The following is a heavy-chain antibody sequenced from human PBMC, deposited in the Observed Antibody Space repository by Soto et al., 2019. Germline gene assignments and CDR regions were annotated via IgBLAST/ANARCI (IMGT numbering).Heavy chain of an antibody. Sequence: KQSQTLSLTCAISGDSVSSNSAAWNWIRQSPSRGLEWLGRTYYRSTWYNDYAVSVKSRITINPDTSKNKFSLQLNSVTPEDAAVYYCARGGHRIAAAGPFDYWGQGTLVTVSS. CDR3: ARGGHRIAAAGPFDY. CDR2: TYYRSTWYN. J-gene: IGHJ4*02. CDR1: GDSVSSNSAA. D-gene: IGHD6-13*01. V-gene: IGHV6-1*01.